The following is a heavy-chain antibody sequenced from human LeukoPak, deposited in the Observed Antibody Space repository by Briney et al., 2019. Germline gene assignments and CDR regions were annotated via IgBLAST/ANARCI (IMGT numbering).Heavy chain of an antibody. D-gene: IGHD5-18*01. CDR1: GYTFTSYG. J-gene: IGHJ3*02. CDR2: ISAYNGNT. V-gene: IGHV1-18*01. CDR3: AREENTAMVYDAFDI. Sequence: ASVKVSCKASGYTFTSYGISWVRQAPGQGLEWMGWISAYNGNTNYAQKLQGRVTMTTDKSTSTAYMELSSLRSEDTAVYYCAREENTAMVYDAFDIWGQGTMVTVSS.